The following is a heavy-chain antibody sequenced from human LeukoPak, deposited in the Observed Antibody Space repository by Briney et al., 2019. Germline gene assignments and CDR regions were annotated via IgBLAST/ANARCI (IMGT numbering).Heavy chain of an antibody. Sequence: GGSLRLSCAASGFTFSSYSMNWVRQAPGKGLEWVSVIYSGGSTYYADSVKGRFTISRDNSKNTLYLQMNSLRAEDTAVYYCARDYDYVWGSYRHGAFDIWGQGTMVTVSS. CDR3: ARDYDYVWGSYRHGAFDI. D-gene: IGHD3-16*01. CDR2: IYSGGST. J-gene: IGHJ3*02. CDR1: GFTFSSYS. V-gene: IGHV3-53*01.